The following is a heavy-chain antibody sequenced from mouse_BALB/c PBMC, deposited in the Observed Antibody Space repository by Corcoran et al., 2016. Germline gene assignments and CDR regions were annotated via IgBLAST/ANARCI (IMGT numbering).Heavy chain of an antibody. CDR3: AREPYAMDY. V-gene: IGHV9-3-1*01. CDR2: INTYTGEP. J-gene: IGHJ4*01. Sequence: QIQLVQSGPELKKPGETVKIYCKASGYTFTNYGMNWVKQAPGKGLKWMGWINTYTGEPTYTDDFKGRFAFSLETSASTAYLQINNLKNEDTATYFCAREPYAMDYWGQGTSVTVSS. CDR1: GYTFTNYG.